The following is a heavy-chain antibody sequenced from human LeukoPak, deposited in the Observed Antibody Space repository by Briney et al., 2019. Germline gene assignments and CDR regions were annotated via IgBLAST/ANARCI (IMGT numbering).Heavy chain of an antibody. D-gene: IGHD6-13*01. Sequence: PGRSLRLSCAASGFTFDDYAMHWVRQAPGKGLEWVSVISWNSGSIGYADSVKGRFTISRDNAKNSLYLQMNSLRAEDTALYYCAKSGSGSSSWYTWFDPWGQGTLVTVSS. J-gene: IGHJ5*02. CDR3: AKSGSGSSSWYTWFDP. CDR2: ISWNSGSI. CDR1: GFTFDDYA. V-gene: IGHV3-9*01.